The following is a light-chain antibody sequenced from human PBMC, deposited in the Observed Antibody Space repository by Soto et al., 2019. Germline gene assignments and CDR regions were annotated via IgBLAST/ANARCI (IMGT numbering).Light chain of an antibody. Sequence: QSALTQPPSASGSPGQSVTISCTGTSSDVGGYNYISWYQQHPGKAPKLMIFEVTKRPSGVPHRFSGSKSGNTASLTVSGLQAGDEGDYYCSSYAGSNNWVFGGGTKLTVL. J-gene: IGLJ3*02. CDR2: EVT. CDR1: SSDVGGYNY. CDR3: SSYAGSNNWV. V-gene: IGLV2-8*01.